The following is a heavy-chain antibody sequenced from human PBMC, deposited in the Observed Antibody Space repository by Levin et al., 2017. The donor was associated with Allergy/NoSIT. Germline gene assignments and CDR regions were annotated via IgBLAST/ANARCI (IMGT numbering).Heavy chain of an antibody. Sequence: GGSLRLSCAASGFTFSSYGMHWVRQAPGKGLEWVAVISYDGSNKYYADSVKGRFTISRDNSKNTLYLQMNSLRAEDTAVYYCARSPCSGGSCPGNRWGQGTLVTVSS. CDR1: GFTFSSYG. D-gene: IGHD2-15*01. CDR2: ISYDGSNK. V-gene: IGHV3-30*03. J-gene: IGHJ5*02. CDR3: ARSPCSGGSCPGNR.